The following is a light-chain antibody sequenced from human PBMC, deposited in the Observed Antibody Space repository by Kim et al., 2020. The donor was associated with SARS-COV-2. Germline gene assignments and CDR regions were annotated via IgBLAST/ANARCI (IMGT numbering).Light chain of an antibody. CDR1: QTITIY. Sequence: ASVGDRVTLTCRASQTITIYLNWYQQKPGKAPKLLIYSASGLQSGVPSRFSCSGSGTDFTLTISSLQPEDFATYYCQQSFNTPWAFGPGTKVDIK. J-gene: IGKJ1*01. CDR3: QQSFNTPWA. CDR2: SAS. V-gene: IGKV1-39*01.